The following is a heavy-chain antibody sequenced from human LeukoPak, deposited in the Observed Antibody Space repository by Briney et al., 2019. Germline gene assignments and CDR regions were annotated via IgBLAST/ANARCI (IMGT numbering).Heavy chain of an antibody. CDR1: GYTFTDYY. Sequence: SVTVSCKASGYTFTDYYMHWVRQAPGQGLEWMGGIIPIFGTANYAQKFQGRVTITADESTSTAYMEPSSLRSEDTAVYYCARALSYSSSHFDYWGQGTLVTVSS. CDR3: ARALSYSSSHFDY. D-gene: IGHD6-6*01. V-gene: IGHV1-69*13. CDR2: IIPIFGTA. J-gene: IGHJ4*02.